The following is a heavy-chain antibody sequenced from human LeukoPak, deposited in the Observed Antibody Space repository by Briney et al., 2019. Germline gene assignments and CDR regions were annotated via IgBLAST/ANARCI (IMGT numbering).Heavy chain of an antibody. J-gene: IGHJ4*02. CDR1: GGSFSGYY. V-gene: IGHV4-59*08. CDR2: LYYSGST. Sequence: PSETLSLTCAVYGGSFSGYYWSWIRPPPGKGLAWIGYLYYSGSTNYNPSLKSRVTISVDTSKNQFSLKLSSVTAADTAVYYCARSTPLSPPRNWYYFDYWGQGTLVTVSS. D-gene: IGHD3-16*01. CDR3: ARSTPLSPPRNWYYFDY.